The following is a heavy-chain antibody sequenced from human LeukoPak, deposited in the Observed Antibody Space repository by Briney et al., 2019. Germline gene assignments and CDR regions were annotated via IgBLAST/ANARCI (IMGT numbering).Heavy chain of an antibody. Sequence: SETLSLTCAVYGGSFSGYYWSWIRQPPGKGLEWIGEINHSGSTNYSPSLKSRVTISVDTSKNQFSLKLSSVTAADTAVYYCARGRRYYDFWSGYYTLNYFDYWGQGTLVTVSS. CDR3: ARGRRYYDFWSGYYTLNYFDY. CDR2: INHSGST. V-gene: IGHV4-34*01. D-gene: IGHD3-3*01. J-gene: IGHJ4*02. CDR1: GGSFSGYY.